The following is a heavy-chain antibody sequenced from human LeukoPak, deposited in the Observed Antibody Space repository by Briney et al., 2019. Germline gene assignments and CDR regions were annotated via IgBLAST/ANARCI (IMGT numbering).Heavy chain of an antibody. CDR2: IYYSGST. Sequence: SETLSLTCTVSGGSISSSSYYWGWIRQPPGKGLEWIGSIYYSGSTYYNPSLKSRVTISVDTSKNQFSLKLSSVTAADTAVYYCAREGIEGIAGYWGQGTLVTVSA. CDR3: AREGIEGIAGY. CDR1: GGSISSSSYY. D-gene: IGHD6-13*01. J-gene: IGHJ4*02. V-gene: IGHV4-39*07.